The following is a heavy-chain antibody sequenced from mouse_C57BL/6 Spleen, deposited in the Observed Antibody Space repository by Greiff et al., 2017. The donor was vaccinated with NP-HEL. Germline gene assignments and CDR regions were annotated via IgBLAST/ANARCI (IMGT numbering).Heavy chain of an antibody. V-gene: IGHV1-81*01. J-gene: IGHJ4*01. D-gene: IGHD3-2*01. CDR2: IYPRSGNT. CDR1: GYTFTSYG. Sequence: QVQLQQSGAELARPGASVKLSCKASGYTFTSYGISWVKQRTGQGLEWIGEIYPRSGNTYYNEKFKGKATLTADKSSSTAYMELRSLTSEDSAVYFCARSTARDAMDYWGQGTSVTVSS. CDR3: ARSTARDAMDY.